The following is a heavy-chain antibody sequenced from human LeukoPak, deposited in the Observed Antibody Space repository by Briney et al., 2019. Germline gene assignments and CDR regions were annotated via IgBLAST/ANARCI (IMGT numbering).Heavy chain of an antibody. CDR3: ARGRYCGGDCYSKWFDP. Sequence: SETLSLTCTVSGGSVSSGSYYWSWIRQPPGKGLEWIGYIYYSGSTNYNPSLKSRVAISVDTSENQFSLKLSSVTAADTAVYYCARGRYCGGDCYSKWFDPWGQGTLVTVSS. V-gene: IGHV4-61*01. CDR1: GGSVSSGSYY. D-gene: IGHD2-21*02. CDR2: IYYSGST. J-gene: IGHJ5*02.